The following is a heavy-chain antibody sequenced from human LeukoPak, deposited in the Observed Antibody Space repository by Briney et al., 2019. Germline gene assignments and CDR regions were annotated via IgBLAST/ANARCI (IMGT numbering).Heavy chain of an antibody. D-gene: IGHD5-24*01. CDR1: GGSITSY. CDR3: ARDFRGNYGSRGMDV. J-gene: IGHJ6*02. CDR2: IYYSGST. V-gene: IGHV4-59*01. Sequence: SETLSLTCTVSGGSITSYWSWIRQPPGKGLEWIRYIYYSGSTNYNPSLKSRVTMSIDTSKNQFSLKLSSVTAADTAVYYCARDFRGNYGSRGMDVWGQGTTVTVSS.